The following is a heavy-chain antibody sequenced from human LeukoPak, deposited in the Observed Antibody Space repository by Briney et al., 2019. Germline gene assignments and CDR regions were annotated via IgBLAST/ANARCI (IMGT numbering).Heavy chain of an antibody. CDR3: AKVVGYYGSGRWGPDPSQDTYYFDY. D-gene: IGHD3-10*01. Sequence: PGGSLRLSCAASGFSFSVFWMPWVRQAPGKGPVWVSRIKTDGSITNYADSVKGRFTISRDNSKNTLYLQMNSLRAEDTAVYYCAKVVGYYGSGRWGPDPSQDTYYFDYWGQGTLVTVSS. CDR1: GFSFSVFW. CDR2: IKTDGSIT. J-gene: IGHJ4*02. V-gene: IGHV3-74*01.